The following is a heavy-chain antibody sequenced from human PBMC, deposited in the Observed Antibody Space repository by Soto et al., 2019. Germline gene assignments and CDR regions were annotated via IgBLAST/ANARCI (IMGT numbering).Heavy chain of an antibody. V-gene: IGHV5-51*01. CDR1: GYSFTSYW. J-gene: IGHJ6*02. CDR3: ARHGIKAGGATPAYYYYYYGMDV. D-gene: IGHD1-26*01. Sequence: GESLKISCNGSGYSFTSYWIGWVRQMPGKGLEWMGIIYPGDSDTRYSPSFQGQVTISADKSISTAYLQWSSLKASDTAMYYCARHGIKAGGATPAYYYYYYGMDVWGQGTTVTVSS. CDR2: IYPGDSDT.